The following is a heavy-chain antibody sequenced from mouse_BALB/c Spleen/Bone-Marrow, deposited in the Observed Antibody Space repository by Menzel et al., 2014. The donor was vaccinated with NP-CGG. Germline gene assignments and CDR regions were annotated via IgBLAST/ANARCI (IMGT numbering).Heavy chain of an antibody. CDR3: ARKGAMITHYYAMDY. V-gene: IGHV5-17*02. Sequence: DVQLVESGGGLVQPGGSRKLSCAASGFTFSSFGMHWVRQAPEKGLEWVAYISNGSSPIYYADTVKCRFTISRDNPKNTLFLQMTSLRSEDTAMYYCARKGAMITHYYAMDYWGQGTSVTVSS. CDR2: ISNGSSPI. D-gene: IGHD2-4*01. J-gene: IGHJ4*01. CDR1: GFTFSSFG.